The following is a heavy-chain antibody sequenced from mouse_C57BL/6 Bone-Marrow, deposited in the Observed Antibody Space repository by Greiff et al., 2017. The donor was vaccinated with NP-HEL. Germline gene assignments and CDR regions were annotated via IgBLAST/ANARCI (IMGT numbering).Heavy chain of an antibody. D-gene: IGHD1-1*01. CDR3: ARGAVAYYYAMDY. Sequence: QVHVKQPGAELVRPGSSVKLSCKASGYTFTSYWMDWVKQRPGQGLEWIGNIYPSDSETHYNQKFKDKATLTVDKSSSTAYMQLSSLTSEDSAVYYCARGAVAYYYAMDYWGQGTSVTVSS. CDR1: GYTFTSYW. J-gene: IGHJ4*01. V-gene: IGHV1-61*01. CDR2: IYPSDSET.